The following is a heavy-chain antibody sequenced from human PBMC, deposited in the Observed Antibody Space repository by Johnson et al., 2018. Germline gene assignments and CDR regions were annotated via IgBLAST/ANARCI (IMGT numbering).Heavy chain of an antibody. CDR1: GFTFSFYW. Sequence: VQLVQSGGGLVQPGGSLRLSCAASGFTFSFYWMSWVRQAPGKGLEWVANIKLDGSEKYYVDSVKGRFSISRENAKDSLYLQMNSLRPEDTAVYDWACERDAFDIWGQGTMVTVSS. V-gene: IGHV3-7*01. CDR3: ACERDAFDI. J-gene: IGHJ3*02. CDR2: IKLDGSEK.